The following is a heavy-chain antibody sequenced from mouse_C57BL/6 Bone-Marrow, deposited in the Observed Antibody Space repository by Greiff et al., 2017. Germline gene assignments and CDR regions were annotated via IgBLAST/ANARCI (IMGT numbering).Heavy chain of an antibody. CDR1: GYTFTSYW. CDR2: IHPNSGST. J-gene: IGHJ1*03. D-gene: IGHD1-1*01. CDR3: AREYYCGSRDWYFEV. Sequence: VQLQQPGAELVKPGASVKLSCKASGYTFTSYWMHWVKQRPGQGLEWIGMIHPNSGSTNYNEKFKSKATLTVDKSSSTAYMQLSSLTSEDSAVYYGAREYYCGSRDWYFEVWGTGTTVTVSS. V-gene: IGHV1-64*01.